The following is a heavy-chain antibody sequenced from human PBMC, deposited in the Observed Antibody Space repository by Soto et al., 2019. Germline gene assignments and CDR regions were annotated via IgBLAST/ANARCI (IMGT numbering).Heavy chain of an antibody. V-gene: IGHV4-59*01. CDR1: GASISDYY. CDR3: ASGEVQDGYTFFDY. CDR2: IYYSAST. J-gene: IGHJ4*02. D-gene: IGHD5-12*01. Sequence: SETLSLTCTVSGASISDYYCTWIRQPPGKGLEWIGYIYYSASTNYNPSLKSRVTISVDTSKNQFSLKLSSVTAADTAVYYCASGEVQDGYTFFDYWGQGALVTVSS.